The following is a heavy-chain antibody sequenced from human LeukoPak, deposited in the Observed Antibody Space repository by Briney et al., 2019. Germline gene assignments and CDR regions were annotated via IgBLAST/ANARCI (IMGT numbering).Heavy chain of an antibody. CDR1: GYSISSGYY. CDR3: ARSRITMVRGVIIGAGNYDY. J-gene: IGHJ4*02. V-gene: IGHV4-38-2*02. CDR2: IYRSGST. Sequence: SETLSLACTVSGYSISSGYYWVWIRQTPGKGLEWIGSIYRSGSTNYNPSLKSRVTISVDTSKNQFSLKLSSVTAADTAVYYCARSRITMVRGVIIGAGNYDYWGQGTLVTVSS. D-gene: IGHD3-10*01.